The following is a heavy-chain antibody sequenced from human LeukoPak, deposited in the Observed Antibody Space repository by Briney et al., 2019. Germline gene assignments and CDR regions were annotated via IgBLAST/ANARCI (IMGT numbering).Heavy chain of an antibody. CDR2: ISGSGGST. Sequence: GGSLRLSCAASGFTFSSYAMSWVRQAPGKGLEWVSAISGSGGSTYYADSVKGRFTISGDNSKNTLYLQMNSLRAEDTAVYYCARDPLGGVIDYFDYWGQGTLVTVSS. CDR1: GFTFSSYA. J-gene: IGHJ4*02. D-gene: IGHD3-16*02. CDR3: ARDPLGGVIDYFDY. V-gene: IGHV3-23*01.